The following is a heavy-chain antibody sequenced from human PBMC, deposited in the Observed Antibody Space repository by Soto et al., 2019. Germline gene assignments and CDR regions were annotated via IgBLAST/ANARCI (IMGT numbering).Heavy chain of an antibody. CDR2: ISGYNGHT. D-gene: IGHD3-16*01. V-gene: IGHV1-18*01. Sequence: ASVKVSCKASGYTFTTYGISWVRQAPGQGLEWMGWISGYNGHTKYAQKFQGRVTMTTDTSTSTVYMDLRSLRSDDTAVYYCAREGEMPYYYYGLDVRGQGTTVTVSS. CDR3: AREGEMPYYYYGLDV. J-gene: IGHJ6*02. CDR1: GYTFTTYG.